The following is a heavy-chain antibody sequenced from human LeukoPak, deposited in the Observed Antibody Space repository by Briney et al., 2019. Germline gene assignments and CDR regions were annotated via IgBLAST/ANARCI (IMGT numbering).Heavy chain of an antibody. Sequence: ASVKVSCKASGYTFTIYGISWVRQAPGQGLEWMGWISAYNGNTNYAQKLQGRVTMTTDTSTSTAYIELRSLRSDDTAVYYCARVQWRETYYYDSSGYYYFDYWGQGTLVTVSS. D-gene: IGHD3-22*01. CDR2: ISAYNGNT. V-gene: IGHV1-18*01. J-gene: IGHJ4*02. CDR3: ARVQWRETYYYDSSGYYYFDY. CDR1: GYTFTIYG.